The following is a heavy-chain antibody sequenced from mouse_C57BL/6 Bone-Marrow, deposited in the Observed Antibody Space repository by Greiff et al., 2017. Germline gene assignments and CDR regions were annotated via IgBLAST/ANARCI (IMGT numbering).Heavy chain of an antibody. J-gene: IGHJ4*01. CDR2: IYPGSGNT. CDR1: GYSFTSYY. D-gene: IGHD1-1*01. V-gene: IGHV1-66*01. Sequence: VQLQQSGPELVKPGASVKISCKASGYSFTSYYIHWVKQRPGQGLEWIGWIYPGSGNTKYNEKFKGKATLTADTSSCTAYMQLSSLTSEDAAVYYCAKITTIYAMDYWGQGTSVTVSS. CDR3: AKITTIYAMDY.